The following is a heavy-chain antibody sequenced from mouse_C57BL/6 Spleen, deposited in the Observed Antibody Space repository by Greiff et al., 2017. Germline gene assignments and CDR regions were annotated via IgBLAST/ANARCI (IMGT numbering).Heavy chain of an antibody. V-gene: IGHV1-59*01. J-gene: IGHJ3*01. Sequence: QVQLQQPGAELVRPGTSVKLSCKASGYTFTSYWMHWVKQRPGQGLEWIGVIDPSDSYTNYNPKFKGKATLTVDTSSSTAYMQLSSLTSEDSAVYYCARKDYGSSQAWFAYWGKGTLVTVAA. CDR1: GYTFTSYW. D-gene: IGHD1-1*01. CDR3: ARKDYGSSQAWFAY. CDR2: IDPSDSYT.